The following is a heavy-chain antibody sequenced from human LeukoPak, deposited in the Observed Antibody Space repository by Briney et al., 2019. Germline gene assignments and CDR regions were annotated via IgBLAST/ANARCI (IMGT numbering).Heavy chain of an antibody. CDR1: GFTFSNYA. CDR3: AKGVGGYDFWRDPHFSFDS. J-gene: IGHJ4*02. CDR2: ISDSGDTT. Sequence: PGGSLRLSCAASGFTFSNYAMSWVRQAPGKGLEWVSGISDSGDTTYHADSVKGRFTISRDNSRNTLSLQMNSLRVEDTAVYYCAKGVGGYDFWRDPHFSFDSWGQGTLVTVSS. D-gene: IGHD3-3*01. V-gene: IGHV3-23*01.